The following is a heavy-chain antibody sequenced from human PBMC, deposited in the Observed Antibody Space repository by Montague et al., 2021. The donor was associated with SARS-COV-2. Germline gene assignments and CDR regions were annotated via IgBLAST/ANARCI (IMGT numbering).Heavy chain of an antibody. V-gene: IGHV4-4*02. CDR1: GASNSSNNW. Sequence: SETLSLTCEVSGASNSSNNWWIWVRQSPGKGLEWIGETYHSGSTNYNPSLRSRVTISVDKSKNQFSLKVNSVSAADTAVYYCARLGVVPSPRTFDPWGQGTLVTVSS. CDR2: TYHSGST. D-gene: IGHD3-10*01. CDR3: ARLGVVPSPRTFDP. J-gene: IGHJ5*02.